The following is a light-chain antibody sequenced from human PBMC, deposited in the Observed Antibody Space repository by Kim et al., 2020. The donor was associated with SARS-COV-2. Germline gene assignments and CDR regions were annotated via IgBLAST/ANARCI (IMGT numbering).Light chain of an antibody. CDR3: QQYGSSPCT. CDR1: QSVSSNY. CDR2: GAS. J-gene: IGKJ2*02. Sequence: LSPGDRATPSCCASQSVSSNYLAWYQQKPGQAPRLLSYGASSRATGIPDRFTGGGSGTDFTLTISRLEPEEFAVYYCQQYGSSPCTFGQGTKLEI. V-gene: IGKV3-20*01.